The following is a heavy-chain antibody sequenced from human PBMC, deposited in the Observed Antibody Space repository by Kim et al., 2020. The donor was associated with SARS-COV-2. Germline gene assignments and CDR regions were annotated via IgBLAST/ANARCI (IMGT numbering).Heavy chain of an antibody. CDR1: GFTFDDYA. D-gene: IGHD3-22*01. J-gene: IGHJ4*02. CDR3: AKDRGWNSSGYFQLDY. CDR2: ISWNSGSI. V-gene: IGHV3-9*01. Sequence: GGSLRLSCAASGFTFDDYAMHWVRQAPGKGLEWVSGISWNSGSIGYADSVKGRFTISRDNAKNSLYLQMNSLRAEDTALYYCAKDRGWNSSGYFQLDYWGQGTLVTVSS.